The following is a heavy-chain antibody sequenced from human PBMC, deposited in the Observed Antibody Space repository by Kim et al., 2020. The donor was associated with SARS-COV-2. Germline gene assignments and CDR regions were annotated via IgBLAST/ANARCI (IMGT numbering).Heavy chain of an antibody. V-gene: IGHV3-30*02. Sequence: DSVKGRITLSRDDSKNTLYLKLNSLRDEDSAVYFCATEGGTSGRCGYFDSWGQGTLVTVSS. D-gene: IGHD2-15*01. CDR3: ATEGGTSGRCGYFDS. J-gene: IGHJ4*02.